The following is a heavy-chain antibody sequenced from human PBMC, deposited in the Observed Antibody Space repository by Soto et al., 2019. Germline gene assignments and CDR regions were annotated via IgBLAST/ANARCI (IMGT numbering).Heavy chain of an antibody. V-gene: IGHV3-30*18. CDR1: GFTFSSYG. Sequence: GGSLRLSCAASGFTFSSYGMHWVRQAPGKGLEWVAVISYDGSNKYYADSVKDRFTISRDNSKNTLYLQMNSLRAEDTAVYYCAKDLLGPWGQGTLVTVSS. D-gene: IGHD1-26*01. J-gene: IGHJ5*02. CDR3: AKDLLGP. CDR2: ISYDGSNK.